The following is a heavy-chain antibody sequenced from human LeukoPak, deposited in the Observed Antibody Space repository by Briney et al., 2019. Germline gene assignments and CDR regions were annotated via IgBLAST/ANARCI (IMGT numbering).Heavy chain of an antibody. CDR1: GFTFSEYY. Sequence: SGGSLRLSCAATGFTFSEYYMSWIRQAPGKGLEWVSVIYSGGSTYYADSVKGRVAISRDNSNNTVFLQMNIVRAEDTAVYYCARSYSNHLFGMDVWGQGTTVTVSS. V-gene: IGHV3-66*01. CDR2: IYSGGST. D-gene: IGHD4-11*01. CDR3: ARSYSNHLFGMDV. J-gene: IGHJ6*02.